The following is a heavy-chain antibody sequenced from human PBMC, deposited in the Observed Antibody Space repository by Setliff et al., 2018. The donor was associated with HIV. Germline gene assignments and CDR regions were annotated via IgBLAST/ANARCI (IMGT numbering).Heavy chain of an antibody. V-gene: IGHV3-7*03. Sequence: GGSLRLSCAASGFIFSAHQMSWVRQPPGKGLEWVANIKADGTDKYYVDSVKGRFAISRDNSKNSLYLQMNSLRAGDTAVYYCARDWNGDGRSIDSWGQGTPVTVSS. J-gene: IGHJ5*01. D-gene: IGHD1-1*01. CDR1: GFIFSAHQ. CDR2: IKADGTDK. CDR3: ARDWNGDGRSIDS.